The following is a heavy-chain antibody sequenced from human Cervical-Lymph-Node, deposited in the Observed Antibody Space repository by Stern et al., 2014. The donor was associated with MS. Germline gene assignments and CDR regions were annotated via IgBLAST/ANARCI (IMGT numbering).Heavy chain of an antibody. CDR2: VNPKCGGT. CDR1: GYTFPAYY. J-gene: IGHJ6*02. V-gene: IGHV1-2*02. CDR3: ARGPNEHWGGHYNSNGMDV. D-gene: IGHD2-21*01. Sequence: DQLVESGAEVKKPGASVKVSCKASGYTFPAYYLHWVRQAPGKGLAWMGWVNPKCGGTSYAPKFHGRVTMTRDTSTSTAFMELSTLTSDDTAFYYCARGPNEHWGGHYNSNGMDVWGQGTTVTVSS.